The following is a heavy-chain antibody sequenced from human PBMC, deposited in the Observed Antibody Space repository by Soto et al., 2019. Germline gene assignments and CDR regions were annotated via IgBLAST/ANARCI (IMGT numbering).Heavy chain of an antibody. CDR2: ISGSGRDT. CDR1: GFSFSSYA. V-gene: IGHV3-23*04. Sequence: EVQLVESGGGLVQPGGSLRPLCAASGFSFSSYAMSWVRQAPGKGLEWVSAISGSGRDTYYADSVKGRFTISRDNSKNTVYLQMSSLRADDTAVYYCAKGLGPAADFGLDVWGQGTTVTVSS. J-gene: IGHJ6*02. D-gene: IGHD2-2*01. CDR3: AKGLGPAADFGLDV.